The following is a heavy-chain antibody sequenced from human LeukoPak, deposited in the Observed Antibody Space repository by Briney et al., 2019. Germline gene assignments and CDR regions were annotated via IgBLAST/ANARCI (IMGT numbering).Heavy chain of an antibody. V-gene: IGHV1-69*02. CDR3: AIMGGSTTRAVDY. CDR2: IVPMFGIP. Sequence: ASVKVSCEASGGTFNYYTINWVRQAPGQGLEWMGRIVPMFGIPDYAQKFQGRVTLTADQSTSTAYMELSSLRSEDTAMYYCAIMGGSTTRAVDYWAQGTLVTVSS. J-gene: IGHJ4*02. D-gene: IGHD2-8*01. CDR1: GGTFNYYT.